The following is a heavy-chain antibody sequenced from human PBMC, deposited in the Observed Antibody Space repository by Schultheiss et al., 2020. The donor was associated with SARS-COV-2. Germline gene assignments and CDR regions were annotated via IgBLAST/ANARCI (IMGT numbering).Heavy chain of an antibody. Sequence: GGSLRLSCAASDFTFNTYWMHWVRQVPGKGLVWVSRIDENGNVITYADSVKGRFTISRDNAKNTLYLQMNSLRAEDTAVYFCARGAVAAAGAMDVWGQGTTVTVSS. CDR2: IDENGNVI. CDR1: DFTFNTYW. CDR3: ARGAVAAAGAMDV. J-gene: IGHJ6*02. D-gene: IGHD6-13*01. V-gene: IGHV3-74*01.